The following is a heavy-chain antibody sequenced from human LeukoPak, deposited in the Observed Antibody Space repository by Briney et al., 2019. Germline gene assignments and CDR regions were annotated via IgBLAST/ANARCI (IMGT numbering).Heavy chain of an antibody. V-gene: IGHV3-30*18. CDR3: AKDPQWGYYGSGSPDY. D-gene: IGHD3-10*01. Sequence: GRSLRLSCAASGFTFSSYGMHWVRQAPGKGLEWVAVISYDGSNKYYADSVKGRFTISRDNSKNTLYLQMNSLRAEDTAVYYCAKDPQWGYYGSGSPDYWGQRTLVTVSS. J-gene: IGHJ4*02. CDR1: GFTFSSYG. CDR2: ISYDGSNK.